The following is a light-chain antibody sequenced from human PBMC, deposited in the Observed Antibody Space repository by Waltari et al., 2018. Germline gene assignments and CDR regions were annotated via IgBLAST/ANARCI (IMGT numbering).Light chain of an antibody. Sequence: EVVMTQSPAALSVSPGERATLSCKASQNIDNNLAWYQQKPGQTPRLLIYGASTRATGVPARFSGSGSGTEFTLTISSLQSEDCAVFYCQQYNSWPPLTFGGGTKVEIK. CDR1: QNIDNN. CDR3: QQYNSWPPLT. CDR2: GAS. J-gene: IGKJ4*01. V-gene: IGKV3-15*01.